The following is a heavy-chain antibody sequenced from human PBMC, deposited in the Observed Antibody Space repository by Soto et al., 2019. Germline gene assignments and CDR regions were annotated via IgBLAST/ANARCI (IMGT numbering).Heavy chain of an antibody. J-gene: IGHJ4*02. CDR1: GYTFTSYA. CDR2: INAGNGNT. V-gene: IGHV1-3*01. Sequence: ASVKVSCKASGYTFTSYAMHWVRQAPGQRIEWMGWINAGNGNTKYSQKFQGRVTITRNTSASTAYMELSSLRSEDTAVYYCAWGQQLVRFDYWGQGTLVTVSS. D-gene: IGHD6-13*01. CDR3: AWGQQLVRFDY.